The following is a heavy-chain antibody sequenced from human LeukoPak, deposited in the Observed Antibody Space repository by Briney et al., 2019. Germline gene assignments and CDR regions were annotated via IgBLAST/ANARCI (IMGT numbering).Heavy chain of an antibody. D-gene: IGHD3-10*01. V-gene: IGHV4-59*01. CDR3: AREFISVGAFDI. Sequence: PGGSLRLSCAASGFTFSNAWMSWIRQPPGKGLEWIGYIYYSGSTNYNPSLKSRVTISVDTSKNQFSLKLSSVTAADTAVYYCAREFISVGAFDIWGQGTMVTVSS. CDR2: IYYSGST. J-gene: IGHJ3*02. CDR1: GFTFSNAW.